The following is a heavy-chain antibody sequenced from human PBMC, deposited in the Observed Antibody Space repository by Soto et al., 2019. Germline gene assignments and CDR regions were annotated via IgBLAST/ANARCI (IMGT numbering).Heavy chain of an antibody. D-gene: IGHD3-22*01. CDR1: GYSFTSYW. Sequence: PGESLKLCCKGSGYSFTSYWIGWVRQMPGKGLEWMGIIYPGDSDTRYSPSFQGQVTISADKSISTAYLQWSSLKASDTAMYYCARRGSGYYDSSGSRNWFDPWGQGTLVTVSS. CDR2: IYPGDSDT. J-gene: IGHJ5*02. CDR3: ARRGSGYYDSSGSRNWFDP. V-gene: IGHV5-51*01.